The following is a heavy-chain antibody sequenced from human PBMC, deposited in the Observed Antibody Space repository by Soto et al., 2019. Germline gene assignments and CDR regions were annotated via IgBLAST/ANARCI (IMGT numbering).Heavy chain of an antibody. CDR3: AMGPTVGDI. D-gene: IGHD1-26*01. CDR2: IRVKNGNT. V-gene: IGHV1-18*01. CDR1: GYTFNSHG. J-gene: IGHJ3*02. Sequence: QVQLVQSGGEVKKPGASVKVSCKASGYTFNSHGISWVRQAPGQGLEWMGWIRVKNGNTNYAQNFQGRFTMTTDTSTSTAYMELRSLRSDDTAVYYCAMGPTVGDIWGQGTMVTVSS.